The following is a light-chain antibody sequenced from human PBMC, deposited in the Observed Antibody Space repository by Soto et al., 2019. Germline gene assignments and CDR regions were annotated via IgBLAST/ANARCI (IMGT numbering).Light chain of an antibody. CDR2: EGR. CDR1: SSDIGSYNL. V-gene: IGLV2-23*01. Sequence: QSALTQPVSVSGSPGQSITISCTGFSSDIGSYNLVSWYQQRPGKAPKLVIYEGRKRPSGVSNRFSGSKSGNAASLTISGLQTEDEADYYCCSNAGTGTYLFGTGTKVTV. CDR3: CSNAGTGTYL. J-gene: IGLJ1*01.